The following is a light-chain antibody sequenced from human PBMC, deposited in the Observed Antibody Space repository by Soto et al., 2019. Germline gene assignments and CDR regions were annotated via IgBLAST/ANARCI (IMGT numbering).Light chain of an antibody. J-gene: IGKJ1*01. CDR3: QQYNNWPRT. CDR2: GAS. CDR1: QSVSSN. Sequence: EKVMTQSPATLSVSPGERATLSCRASQSVSSNLAWYQQKPGQAPRLHIYGASTRATGIPARFSGSGSGTEFTLTISSMQSEDFAVYFCQQYNNWPRTFGQGTKV. V-gene: IGKV3-15*01.